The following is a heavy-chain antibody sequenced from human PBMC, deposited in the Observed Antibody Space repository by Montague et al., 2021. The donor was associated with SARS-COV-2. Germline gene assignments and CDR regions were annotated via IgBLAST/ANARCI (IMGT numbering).Heavy chain of an antibody. D-gene: IGHD6-13*01. CDR3: AGDRYSSSWYGQKYYFDY. Sequence: SETLSLTCAVSGGSFSGYYWSWIRQPPGKGLEWIGETNNSGSTNYNPSLTSRVSISVDTSKNQFTLKLSFVTAADTAAYFCAGDRYSSSWYGQKYYFDYWGQRTLVTVSS. J-gene: IGHJ4*02. CDR2: TNNSGST. V-gene: IGHV4-34*01. CDR1: GGSFSGYY.